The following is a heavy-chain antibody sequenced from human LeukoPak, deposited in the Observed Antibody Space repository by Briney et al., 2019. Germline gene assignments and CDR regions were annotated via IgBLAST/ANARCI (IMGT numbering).Heavy chain of an antibody. D-gene: IGHD6-13*01. V-gene: IGHV4-59*01. CDR3: ARGRKGIAAAGSGFRFDP. CDR2: IYYSGST. CDR1: GGSISSYY. Sequence: SETLSLTCTVSGGSISSYYWSWIRQPPGKGLEWIGYIYYSGSTNYNPSLKSRVTISVDTSKNQFSLKLSSVTAADTAVYYCARGRKGIAAAGSGFRFDPWGQGTLVTVSS. J-gene: IGHJ5*02.